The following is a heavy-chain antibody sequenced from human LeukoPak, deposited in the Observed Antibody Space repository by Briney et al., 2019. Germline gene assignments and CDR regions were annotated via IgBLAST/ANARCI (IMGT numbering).Heavy chain of an antibody. D-gene: IGHD2-21*02. J-gene: IGHJ4*02. V-gene: IGHV3-53*01. CDR3: ASPYCGGDCYADY. Sequence: GGSLRLSCAASGSTVSSNYMSWVRQAPGKGLEWVSVIYSGGSTYYADSVKGRFTISRDNSKNTLYLQMNSLRAEDTAVYYCASPYCGGDCYADYWGQGTLVTVSS. CDR1: GSTVSSNY. CDR2: IYSGGST.